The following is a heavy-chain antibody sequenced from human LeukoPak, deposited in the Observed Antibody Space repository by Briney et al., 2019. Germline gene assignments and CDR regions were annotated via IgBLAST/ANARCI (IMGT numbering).Heavy chain of an antibody. V-gene: IGHV3-66*02. CDR3: ARGPEPRYFDY. J-gene: IGHJ4*02. CDR1: GFTVSSNC. Sequence: PGGSLRLSCAASGFTVSSNCMNWVRQAPGKGLEWVSIIYSGDSTYYADSVKGRFTISRDNSKNTLYLQMNSLGAEDTAVYYCARGPEPRYFDYWGQGTLVTVSS. CDR2: IYSGDST. D-gene: IGHD1-14*01.